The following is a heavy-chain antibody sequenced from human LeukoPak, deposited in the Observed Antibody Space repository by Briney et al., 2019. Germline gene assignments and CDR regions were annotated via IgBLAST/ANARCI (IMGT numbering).Heavy chain of an antibody. V-gene: IGHV1-69*13. J-gene: IGHJ1*01. CDR1: GGTFSSYA. CDR2: IIPIFGTA. D-gene: IGHD6-13*01. CDR3: ARGHIAAAGTVGFEYFQH. Sequence: SVKVSCKASGGTFSSYAISWVRQAPGQGLEWMGGIIPIFGTANYAQKFQGRVTITADESTSTAYMELSSLRSEDTAVYYCARGHIAAAGTVGFEYFQHWGQGTLVTVSS.